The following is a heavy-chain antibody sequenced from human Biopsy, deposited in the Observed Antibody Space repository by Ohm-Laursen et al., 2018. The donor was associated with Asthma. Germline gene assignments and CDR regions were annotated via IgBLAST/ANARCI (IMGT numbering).Heavy chain of an antibody. Sequence: ASEKVSCKASAYTFIGYHLHWARQAPGEGLEWMGRINPNGGATVYAQKFQGRVTMTRDTSISTAYMELSRLTSDDTAVYYCARVQKSPGDRWFDPWGQGTLVTVSS. D-gene: IGHD7-27*01. CDR2: INPNGGAT. V-gene: IGHV1-2*06. CDR1: AYTFIGYH. J-gene: IGHJ5*02. CDR3: ARVQKSPGDRWFDP.